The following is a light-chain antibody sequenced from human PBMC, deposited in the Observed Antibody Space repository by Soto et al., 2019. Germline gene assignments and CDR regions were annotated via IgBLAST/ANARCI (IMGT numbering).Light chain of an antibody. J-gene: IGLJ1*01. CDR1: SSYVGGYNY. CDR2: DVS. Sequence: QSALTQPRSVSGSPGQSVTISCTGTSSYVGGYNYVSWYQQHPGKAPKLMIYDVSKRPSGVPDRFSGSRSGTSASLAITGLQPEDEADYYCQSYDTPVYVFGGGTKVTVL. V-gene: IGLV2-11*01. CDR3: QSYDTPVYV.